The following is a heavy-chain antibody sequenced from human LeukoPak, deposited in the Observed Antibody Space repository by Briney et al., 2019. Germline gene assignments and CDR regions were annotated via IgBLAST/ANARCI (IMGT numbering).Heavy chain of an antibody. CDR2: ICTAGDT. CDR1: GFTFSSYD. J-gene: IGHJ3*02. CDR3: ARGRGMRFGELLNAFDI. V-gene: IGHV3-13*01. D-gene: IGHD3-10*01. Sequence: GGSLRLSCAASGFTFSSYDMHWVRQATGKGLEWVSAICTAGDTYYSGSVKGRFTISRENATNSLYLQMNSLRAGDTAVYYCARGRGMRFGELLNAFDIWGQGTLVTVSS.